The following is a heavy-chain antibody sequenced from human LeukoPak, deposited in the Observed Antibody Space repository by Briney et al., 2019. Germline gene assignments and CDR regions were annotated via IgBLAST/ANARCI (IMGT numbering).Heavy chain of an antibody. CDR2: IETNGNT. V-gene: IGHV4-61*02. CDR3: ARYHVPNRGVNWFDP. Sequence: SQTLSLTCTVSGGSISSGRYYWSWIRQPAGKELEWIGRIETNGNTNYNPSLTGRVTISVDTSRSQFSLKLRSVTAADTAMYYCARYHVPNRGVNWFDPWGQGILVTVSS. J-gene: IGHJ5*02. D-gene: IGHD2-2*01. CDR1: GGSISSGRYY.